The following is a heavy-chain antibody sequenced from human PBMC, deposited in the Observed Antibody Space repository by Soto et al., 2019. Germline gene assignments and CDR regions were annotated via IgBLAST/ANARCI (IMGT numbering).Heavy chain of an antibody. V-gene: IGHV1-18*01. CDR1: GYTFTSYG. CDR2: ISAYNGNT. CDR3: VGEEAGNDYYGMDV. Sequence: ASVKVSCKASGYTFTSYGISWVRQAPGQGLEWMGWISAYNGNTNYAQKLQGRVTMTTDTSTSTAYMELRSLRSEDTAVYYCVGEEAGNDYYGMDVRGQRTTVTVSS. J-gene: IGHJ6*02.